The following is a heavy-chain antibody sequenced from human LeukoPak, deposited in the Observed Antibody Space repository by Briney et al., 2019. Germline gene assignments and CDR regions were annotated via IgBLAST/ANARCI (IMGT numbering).Heavy chain of an antibody. CDR1: GFSFDDYA. Sequence: GGSLRLSCAAPGFSFDDYAIHWVRQAPGKGLEWVSLISGDGGSTFYADSVKGRFTISRDNSKNSLYLQMSSLRSEDTALYYCARGSDSSGWYDSWGQGTLVTVSS. J-gene: IGHJ5*01. CDR2: ISGDGGST. CDR3: ARGSDSSGWYDS. D-gene: IGHD3-22*01. V-gene: IGHV3-43*02.